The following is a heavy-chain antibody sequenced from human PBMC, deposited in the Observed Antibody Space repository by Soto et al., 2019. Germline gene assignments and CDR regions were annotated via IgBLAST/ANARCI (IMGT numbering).Heavy chain of an antibody. CDR1: GGTFSSYA. V-gene: IGHV1-69*13. Sequence: GASVKVSCKASGGTFSSYAISWVRQAPGQGLEWMGGIIPIFGTANYAQKFQGRVTITADESTSTAYMELSSLRSEDTAVYYCARRPITMIVVVIKFDAFDIWGQGTMVTVSS. J-gene: IGHJ3*02. CDR3: ARRPITMIVVVIKFDAFDI. D-gene: IGHD3-22*01. CDR2: IIPIFGTA.